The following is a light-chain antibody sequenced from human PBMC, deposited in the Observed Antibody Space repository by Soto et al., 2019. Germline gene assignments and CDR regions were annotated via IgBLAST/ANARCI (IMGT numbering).Light chain of an antibody. J-gene: IGKJ4*01. Sequence: EIVMKQSPVTLSVSTGERATLSCRASQSVNSNLAWYQQKPGQAPRLLIYAASTGATGIPARFSGSGSGSDFTLTISSLQSEDFAVYYCQQYSNWPLTFGGGTKVDI. V-gene: IGKV3-15*01. CDR2: AAS. CDR3: QQYSNWPLT. CDR1: QSVNSN.